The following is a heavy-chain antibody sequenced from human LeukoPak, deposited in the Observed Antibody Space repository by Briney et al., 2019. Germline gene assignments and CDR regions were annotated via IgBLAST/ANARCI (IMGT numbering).Heavy chain of an antibody. Sequence: PGGSLRLSCAASGFTFSSYGMHWVRQAPGKGLEWVAVIWYDGSNKYYADSVKGRFTISRDNSKNTLYLQMNSLRAEDTAVYYCARDTETLAYCGGDCPAGSAFDIWGQGTMVTVSS. J-gene: IGHJ3*02. CDR2: IWYDGSNK. CDR3: ARDTETLAYCGGDCPAGSAFDI. D-gene: IGHD2-21*02. CDR1: GFTFSSYG. V-gene: IGHV3-33*01.